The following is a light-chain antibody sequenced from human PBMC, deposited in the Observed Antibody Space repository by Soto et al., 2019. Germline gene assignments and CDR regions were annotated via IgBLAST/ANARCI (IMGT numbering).Light chain of an antibody. CDR1: QGISSY. Sequence: ATGMTQSPSSFSSSTGDRVTITCRASQGISSYLAWYQQKPGQAPKLLIYAASTLQSGVPSRFSGSGSGTDFTLTITSLQPEDFATYYCQQYYSYPRTFGRGTKVEIK. CDR2: AAS. CDR3: QQYYSYPRT. V-gene: IGKV1-8*01. J-gene: IGKJ1*01.